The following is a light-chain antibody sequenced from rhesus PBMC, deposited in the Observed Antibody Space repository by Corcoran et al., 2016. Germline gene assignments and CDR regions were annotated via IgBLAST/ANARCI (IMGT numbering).Light chain of an antibody. CDR2: DAS. CDR3: QQYNNWNS. Sequence: ETVVTQSPATLSLSPGERATLSCRASQSVGSNLAWYQQKPGQAPKHLIYDASSRATGIPDRFRGSGSGTELTLTISSLEPEDVGVYYCQQYNNWNSFGQGTKVEIK. V-gene: IGKV3-42*02. J-gene: IGKJ2*01. CDR1: QSVGSN.